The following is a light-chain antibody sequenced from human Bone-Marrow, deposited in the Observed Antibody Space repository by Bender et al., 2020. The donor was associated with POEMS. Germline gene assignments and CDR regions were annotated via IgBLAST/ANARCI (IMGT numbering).Light chain of an antibody. CDR2: EVT. Sequence: QSALTQPPSASGSPGQSVTISCTGTRSDVGRYDYVSWYQQHPGKAPKLMIYEVTKRPSGVPDRFSGSKSGNTASLIIPGLQAGDEADYYCSSYTGSGTLVFGGGTKLTVL. J-gene: IGLJ2*01. CDR3: SSYTGSGTLV. CDR1: RSDVGRYDY. V-gene: IGLV2-8*01.